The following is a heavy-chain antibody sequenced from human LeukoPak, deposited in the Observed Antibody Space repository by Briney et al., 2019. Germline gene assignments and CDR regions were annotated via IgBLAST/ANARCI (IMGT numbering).Heavy chain of an antibody. D-gene: IGHD2-2*01. J-gene: IGHJ6*03. CDR3: ATSLGSSTSYYYYHMDV. Sequence: PSETLSHTCAVYGGSFSGYYWSWIRQPPGKGLEWIGEINHSGSTNYNPSLKSRVTISVDTSKNQFSLKLSSVTAADTAVYYCATSLGSSTSYYYYHMDVWGKGTTVTVSS. V-gene: IGHV4-34*01. CDR1: GGSFSGYY. CDR2: INHSGST.